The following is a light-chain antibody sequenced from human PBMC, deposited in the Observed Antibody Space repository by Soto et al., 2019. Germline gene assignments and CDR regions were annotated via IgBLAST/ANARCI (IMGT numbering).Light chain of an antibody. V-gene: IGLV7-46*01. Sequence: QAVVTQEPSLTVSPGGTVTLTCGSSTGAVTSGHYPYWFQQKPGQAPRTLIYDTSNKHSWTPARCSGSLLGGKAALTLSGAQPEDEAEYYCLLSYSGARPVVFGGGTTLNVL. J-gene: IGLJ2*01. CDR1: TGAVTSGHY. CDR2: DTS. CDR3: LLSYSGARPVV.